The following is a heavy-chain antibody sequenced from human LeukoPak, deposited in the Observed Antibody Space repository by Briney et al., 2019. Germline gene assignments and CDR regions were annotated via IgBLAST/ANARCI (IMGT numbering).Heavy chain of an antibody. D-gene: IGHD3-10*01. CDR2: ISYDGSNK. J-gene: IGHJ4*02. CDR3: AKGGITMVRGAETDFDY. V-gene: IGHV3-30*04. CDR1: GFTFSSYA. Sequence: GGSLRLSCAASGFTFSSYAMHWVRQAPSKGLEWVAVISYDGSNKYYADSVKGRFTISRDNSKNTLYLQMNSLRAEDTAVYYCAKGGITMVRGAETDFDYWGQGTLVTVSS.